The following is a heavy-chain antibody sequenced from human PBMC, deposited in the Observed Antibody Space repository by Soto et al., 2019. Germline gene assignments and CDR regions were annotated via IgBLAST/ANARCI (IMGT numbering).Heavy chain of an antibody. CDR1: GFSFSAHW. Sequence: HPGGSLRLSCAASGFSFSAHWMHWVRQVPGKGLVWVSRINSDGSITDYADSVKGRFTISRDNAKNTLYLQIHSLRAEDTALYHCARESWVPDYWGQGTLVTVSS. D-gene: IGHD3-10*01. CDR3: ARESWVPDY. CDR2: INSDGSIT. V-gene: IGHV3-74*01. J-gene: IGHJ4*02.